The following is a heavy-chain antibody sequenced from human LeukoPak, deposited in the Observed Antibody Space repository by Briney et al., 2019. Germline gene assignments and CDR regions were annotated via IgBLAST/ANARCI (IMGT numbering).Heavy chain of an antibody. J-gene: IGHJ6*03. V-gene: IGHV1-2*02. CDR3: ARELRSNYDILTGYYAPHYYYYMDV. CDR1: GYTFTGYY. Sequence: ASAKVSCKPSGYTFTGYYMHWVRQAPGQGLEWMGWINPNSGGTNYAQKFQGRVTMTRDTPISTAYMELSRLRSDDTAVYYCARELRSNYDILTGYYAPHYYYYMDVWGKGTTVTISS. CDR2: INPNSGGT. D-gene: IGHD3-9*01.